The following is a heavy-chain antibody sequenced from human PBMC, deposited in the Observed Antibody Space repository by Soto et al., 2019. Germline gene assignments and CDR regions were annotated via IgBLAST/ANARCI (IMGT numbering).Heavy chain of an antibody. Sequence: GGSLRLSCAASGFTFSSYAMSWVRQAPGKGLEWVSAISGSGGSTYYADSVKGRFTISRDNSKNTLYLQMNSLRAEDTAVYYCAKDRGGKGILTGGSFDYWGQGTLVTVSS. D-gene: IGHD3-9*01. CDR3: AKDRGGKGILTGGSFDY. V-gene: IGHV3-23*01. J-gene: IGHJ4*02. CDR1: GFTFSSYA. CDR2: ISGSGGST.